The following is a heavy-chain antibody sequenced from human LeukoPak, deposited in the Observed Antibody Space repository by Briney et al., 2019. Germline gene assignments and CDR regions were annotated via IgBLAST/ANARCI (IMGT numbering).Heavy chain of an antibody. CDR2: ISSNGHT. V-gene: IGHV3-64D*09. D-gene: IGHD2/OR15-2a*01. CDR1: GFTFRKYS. Sequence: GGSLRLSWSASGFTFRKYSMHWVRQGPGKGLEYVSSISSNGHTYYADSVKGRFTISRDNSKSTLYLQMSSLRSEDTAVYYCVKDNREKGWFDPWGQGTLVTVSS. CDR3: VKDNREKGWFDP. J-gene: IGHJ5*02.